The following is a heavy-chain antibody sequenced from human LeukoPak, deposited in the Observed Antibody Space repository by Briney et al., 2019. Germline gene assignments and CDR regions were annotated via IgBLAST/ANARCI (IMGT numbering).Heavy chain of an antibody. J-gene: IGHJ5*02. V-gene: IGHV1-2*04. CDR2: INPNSGGT. CDR1: GGTFSSYA. Sequence: GASVKVSCKASGGTFSSYAISWVRQAPGQGLEWMGWINPNSGGTNYAQKFQGWVTMTRDTSISTAYMELSRLRSDDTAVYYCARESLDTAMVNWFDPWGQGTLVTVSS. D-gene: IGHD5-18*01. CDR3: ARESLDTAMVNWFDP.